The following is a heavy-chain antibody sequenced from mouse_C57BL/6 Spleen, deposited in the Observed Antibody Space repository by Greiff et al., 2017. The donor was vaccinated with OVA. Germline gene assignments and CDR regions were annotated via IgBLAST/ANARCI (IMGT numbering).Heavy chain of an antibody. CDR1: GFTFSSYA. J-gene: IGHJ1*03. Sequence: EVQLVESGEGLVKPGGSLKLSCAASGFTFSSYAMSWVRQTPEKRLEWVAYISSGGDYIYYADTVKGRFTISRDNARNTLYLQMSSLKSEDTAMYYCTRPYYYGSSPYWYFDVWGTGTTVTVSS. CDR3: TRPYYYGSSPYWYFDV. CDR2: ISSGGDYI. V-gene: IGHV5-9-1*02. D-gene: IGHD1-1*01.